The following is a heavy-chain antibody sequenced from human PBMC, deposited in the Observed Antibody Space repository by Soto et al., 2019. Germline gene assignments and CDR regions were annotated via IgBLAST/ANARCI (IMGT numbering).Heavy chain of an antibody. D-gene: IGHD3-10*01. CDR1: GGSITRHY. CDR2: IHHSGST. J-gene: IGHJ6*02. CDR3: ARQGFGQLHGLVYV. Sequence: SETLSLTCSVSGGSITRHYCSWFRQPPGKGLEWIGYIHHSGSTSYNPSLKSRVTMSVDTSKNQFSLKVSSVTAADTALYYCARQGFGQLHGLVYVWGPGTTVTVSS. V-gene: IGHV4-59*08.